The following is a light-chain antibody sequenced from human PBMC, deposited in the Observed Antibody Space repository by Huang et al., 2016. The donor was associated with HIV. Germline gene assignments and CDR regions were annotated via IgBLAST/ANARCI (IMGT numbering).Light chain of an antibody. CDR1: QSVRSSY. Sequence: EIVLTQSPATLSLSPGERATLSCGASQSVRSSYLAWYQQKPGLAPRLLIYDASSRATGIPDRFSGSGSGTDFTRTISRLEPEDFAVYYCQQYGSSPWTFGQGTKVEIK. CDR3: QQYGSSPWT. CDR2: DAS. J-gene: IGKJ1*01. V-gene: IGKV3D-20*01.